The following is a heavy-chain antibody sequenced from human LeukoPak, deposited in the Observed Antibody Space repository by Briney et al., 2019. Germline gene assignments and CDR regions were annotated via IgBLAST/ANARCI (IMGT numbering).Heavy chain of an antibody. Sequence: TGECPRLSCAASGFTFTSYWMGWVRQAPGKGLEWVANINKDGRQTSCMDSVKGRFTISRDNAKDSLSLQMNSLRAEDTAVYFCARWAVGFDFWGQRTL. J-gene: IGHJ4*02. D-gene: IGHD2-15*01. V-gene: IGHV3-7*05. CDR3: ARWAVGFDF. CDR1: GFTFTSYW. CDR2: INKDGRQT.